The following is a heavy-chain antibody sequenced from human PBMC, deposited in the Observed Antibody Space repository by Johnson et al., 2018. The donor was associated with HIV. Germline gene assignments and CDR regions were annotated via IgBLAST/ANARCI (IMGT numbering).Heavy chain of an antibody. V-gene: IGHV3-43D*03. J-gene: IGHJ3*02. D-gene: IGHD3-10*01. CDR2: IRWDGATS. Sequence: VQLVESGGGVVQPGGSLRLSCEASGFTFDDYAMHWVRQPPGKGLEWVSLIRWDGATSHYADSVKGRFTISRDNNRDSLYLQMKSLRAEDTALYYCAKAEIYEGRFGDCAFDIWGRGTMVTVSS. CDR1: GFTFDDYA. CDR3: AKAEIYEGRFGDCAFDI.